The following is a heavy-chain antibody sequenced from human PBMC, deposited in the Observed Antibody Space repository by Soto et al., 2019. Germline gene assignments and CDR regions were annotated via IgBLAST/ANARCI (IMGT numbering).Heavy chain of an antibody. CDR1: GFTFSSYA. CDR2: ISGSGGST. Sequence: PGGSLRLSCAASGFTFSSYAMSWVRQAPGKGLEWVSAISGSGGSTYYADSVKGRFTISRDNSKNTLYLQMNSLRAEDTAVYYCAKDQFLSTVTTSDYWGQGTLVTVSS. CDR3: AKDQFLSTVTTSDY. V-gene: IGHV3-23*01. D-gene: IGHD4-17*01. J-gene: IGHJ4*02.